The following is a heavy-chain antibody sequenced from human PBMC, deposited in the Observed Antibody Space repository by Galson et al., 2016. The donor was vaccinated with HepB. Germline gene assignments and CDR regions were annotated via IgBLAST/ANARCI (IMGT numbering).Heavy chain of an antibody. CDR1: GYSFTSYY. CDR3: TRDPPSSGARGDYFDY. V-gene: IGHV1-46*01. J-gene: IGHJ4*02. Sequence: SVKVSCKASGYSFTSYYMHWVRQAPGQGPEWMGIINCSGGSTSYAQKFQGRVTMTRDTSTSTVYMELSSLRTEDTAVYYCTRDPPSSGARGDYFDYWGQGTLFTVSS. CDR2: INCSGGST. D-gene: IGHD2-15*01.